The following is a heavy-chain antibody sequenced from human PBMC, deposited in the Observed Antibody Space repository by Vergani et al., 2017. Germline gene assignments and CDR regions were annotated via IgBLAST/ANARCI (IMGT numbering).Heavy chain of an antibody. CDR2: IYVSGIT. CDR1: GASINNDFYY. J-gene: IGHJ4*02. V-gene: IGHV4-61*02. CDR3: ARHYYDSSGYYFDY. D-gene: IGHD3-22*01. Sequence: QVQLQESGPGLVKPSQTLSLTCTVSGASINNDFYYWHWIRQPAGKGLEWIGRIYVSGITDYNSSLQSRVSMSVDTSKNQFSLKLSSVTAADTAVYYCARHYYDSSGYYFDYWGQGTLVTVSS.